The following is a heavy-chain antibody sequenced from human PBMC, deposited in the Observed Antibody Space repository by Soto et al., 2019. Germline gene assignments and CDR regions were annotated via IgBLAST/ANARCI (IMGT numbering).Heavy chain of an antibody. J-gene: IGHJ4*02. CDR3: ARALGNTVPYFDY. V-gene: IGHV3-33*01. Sequence: GGSLRLSCAASGFTFSSYGMHWVRQAPGKGLEWVAVIWYDGSNKYYADSVKGRFTISRDNSKNTLYLQMNSLRAEDTAVYYCARALGNTVPYFDYWGQGTLVTVSS. D-gene: IGHD4-17*01. CDR1: GFTFSSYG. CDR2: IWYDGSNK.